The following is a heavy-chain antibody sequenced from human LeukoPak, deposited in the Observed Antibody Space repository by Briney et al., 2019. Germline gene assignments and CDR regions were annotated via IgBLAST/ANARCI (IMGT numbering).Heavy chain of an antibody. V-gene: IGHV4-59*01. CDR1: GGSINSYY. CDR3: ASSRSSSGWSLIDY. J-gene: IGHJ4*02. D-gene: IGHD6-19*01. CDR2: SYYSGST. Sequence: SETLSLTCTVSGGSINSYYWSWIRQPPGKGLEWVGYSYYSGSTNYKPSLKRRVTISVDTSKNQFSLKVSSVTAADTAVYYCASSRSSSGWSLIDYWGQGALVTVSS.